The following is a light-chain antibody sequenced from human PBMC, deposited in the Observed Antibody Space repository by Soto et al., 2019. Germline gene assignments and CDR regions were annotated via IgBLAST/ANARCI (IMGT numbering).Light chain of an antibody. CDR2: EVI. J-gene: IGLJ3*02. V-gene: IGLV2-14*01. CDR3: SSYTSSSTLV. CDR1: SSDVGGYKY. Sequence: QSVLTQPASVSGSPGRSITISCTGTSSDVGGYKYVSWYQQHPGKAPKLMIYEVINRPSGVSNRFSGSKFGNTASLTISGLQAEDEADYYCSSYTSSSTLVFGGGTQLTVL.